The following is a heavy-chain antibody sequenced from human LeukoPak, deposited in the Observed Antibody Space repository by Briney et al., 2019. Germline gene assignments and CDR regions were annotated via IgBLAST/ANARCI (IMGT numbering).Heavy chain of an antibody. CDR1: GFTSSSYA. D-gene: IGHD2-15*01. Sequence: PGGSLRLSCAASGFTSSSYAMNWVRQAPGKGLEWVSTIGGSGYSTYYADSVEGRFTISRDNSKNTLYLQMDSLRAVDTAAYYCAKDSSRCSGGSCYSCFDYWGQGTLVTVSS. CDR2: IGGSGYST. CDR3: AKDSSRCSGGSCYSCFDY. V-gene: IGHV3-23*01. J-gene: IGHJ4*02.